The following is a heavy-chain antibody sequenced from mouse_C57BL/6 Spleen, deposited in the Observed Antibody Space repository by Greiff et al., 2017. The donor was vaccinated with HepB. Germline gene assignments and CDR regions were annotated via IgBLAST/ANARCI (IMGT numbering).Heavy chain of an antibody. CDR1: GYTFTSYG. V-gene: IGHV1-81*01. CDR2: IYPRSGNT. Sequence: LVESGAELARPGASVKLSCKASGYTFTSYGISWVKQRTGQGLEWIGEIYPRSGNTYYNEKFKGKATLTADKSSSTAYMELRSLTSEDSAVYFCARWDGKDYFDYWGQGTTLTVSS. D-gene: IGHD2-3*01. J-gene: IGHJ2*01. CDR3: ARWDGKDYFDY.